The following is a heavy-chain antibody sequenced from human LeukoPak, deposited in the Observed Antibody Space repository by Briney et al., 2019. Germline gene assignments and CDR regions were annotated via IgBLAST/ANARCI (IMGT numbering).Heavy chain of an antibody. V-gene: IGHV1-18*01. CDR1: GYTFTSYG. CDR3: ARDDPYIVVVPAATFDY. CDR2: ISAYNGNT. J-gene: IGHJ4*02. D-gene: IGHD2-2*01. Sequence: ASVTVSCTASGYTFTSYGISWVRQAPGQGLEWMGWISAYNGNTNYAQKLQGRVTMTTDTSTSTAYMELRSLRSDDTAVYYCARDDPYIVVVPAATFDYWGQGTLVTISS.